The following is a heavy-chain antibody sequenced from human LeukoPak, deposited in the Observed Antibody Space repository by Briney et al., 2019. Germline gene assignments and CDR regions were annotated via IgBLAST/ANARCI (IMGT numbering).Heavy chain of an antibody. D-gene: IGHD6-13*01. Sequence: SETLSLTCTVSGGSISSSIYYWGWIRQPPGKGLEWIGSIYYSGSTYYSPSLKSRVTISVDTSKNQFSLKLSSVTAADTAVYYCASGIAAAGTAMIYFDYWGQGTLVTVSS. CDR3: ASGIAAAGTAMIYFDY. CDR2: IYYSGST. J-gene: IGHJ4*02. V-gene: IGHV4-39*01. CDR1: GGSISSSIYY.